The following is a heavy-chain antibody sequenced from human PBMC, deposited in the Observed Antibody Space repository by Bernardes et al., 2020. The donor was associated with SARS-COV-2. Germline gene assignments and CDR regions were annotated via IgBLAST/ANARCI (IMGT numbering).Heavy chain of an antibody. D-gene: IGHD6-13*01. V-gene: IGHV1-2*04. CDR2: ITPTSGGT. Sequence: ASVQVSCKASGYTFTGYYMHWVRQAPGQGLEWMGWITPTSGGTNYAQKFQGWVTMTRDTSISTAYMELSRLRSDDTAVYYCARVLSSGIAAAHLGYWGQGTLVTVSS. J-gene: IGHJ4*02. CDR1: GYTFTGYY. CDR3: ARVLSSGIAAAHLGY.